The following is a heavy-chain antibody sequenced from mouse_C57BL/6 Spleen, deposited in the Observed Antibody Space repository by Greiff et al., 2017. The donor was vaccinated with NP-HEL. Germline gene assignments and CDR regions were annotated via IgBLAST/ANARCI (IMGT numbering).Heavy chain of an antibody. CDR3: ARLYYDYRYAMDY. Sequence: VQLQQSGPELVKPGASVKISCKASGYSFTGYYMNWVKQSPEKSLEWIGEINPSTGGTTYNQKFKAKATLTVDKSSSTAYMQLKSLTSEDSAVYYFARLYYDYRYAMDYWGQGTSVTVSS. V-gene: IGHV1-42*01. CDR1: GYSFTGYY. D-gene: IGHD2-4*01. J-gene: IGHJ4*01. CDR2: INPSTGGT.